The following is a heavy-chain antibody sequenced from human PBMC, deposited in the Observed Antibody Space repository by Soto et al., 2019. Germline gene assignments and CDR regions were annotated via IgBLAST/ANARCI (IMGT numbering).Heavy chain of an antibody. CDR3: ASGYSSSWYPYYYGMDV. CDR1: GFTFSSYW. CDR2: IKQDGSEK. D-gene: IGHD6-13*01. Sequence: GGALRVSCAASGFTFSSYWMSWVRQAPGKGLEWVANIKQDGSEKYYVDSVKGRFTISRDNAKNSLYLQMNSLRAEDTAVYYCASGYSSSWYPYYYGMDVWGQGTTVTVSS. J-gene: IGHJ6*02. V-gene: IGHV3-7*03.